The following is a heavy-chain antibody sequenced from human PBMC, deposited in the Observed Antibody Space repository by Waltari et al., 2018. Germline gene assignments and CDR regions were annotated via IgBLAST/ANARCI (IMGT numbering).Heavy chain of an antibody. D-gene: IGHD1-26*01. V-gene: IGHV3-64D*08. CDR1: GFTFSSFW. CDR3: VTGATDYYYYGMDV. Sequence: EVQLVESGGGLVQPGGSLRLSCAASGFTFSSFWMTWFRQAPGKGLEYVSAISSNGGSTYYADSVKGRFTISRDNSKNTLYLQMSSLRAEDTAVYYCVTGATDYYYYGMDVWGQGTTVTVSS. CDR2: ISSNGGST. J-gene: IGHJ6*02.